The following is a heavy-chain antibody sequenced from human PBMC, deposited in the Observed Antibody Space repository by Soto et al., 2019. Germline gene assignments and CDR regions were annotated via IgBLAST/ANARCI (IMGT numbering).Heavy chain of an antibody. CDR1: GYSFTSYW. CDR2: IYPGDSDT. D-gene: IGHD3-3*01. V-gene: IGHV5-51*01. J-gene: IGHJ4*02. CDR3: AREHRRNHYDVWSGYYSRYVAFDY. Sequence: PGESLKISCKGSGYSFTSYWIGWVRQMPGKGLEWMGIIYPGDSDTRYSPSFQGQVTISADKSISTAYLQWSSLKASDTAMYYCAREHRRNHYDVWSGYYSRYVAFDYWGQGTLVTVSS.